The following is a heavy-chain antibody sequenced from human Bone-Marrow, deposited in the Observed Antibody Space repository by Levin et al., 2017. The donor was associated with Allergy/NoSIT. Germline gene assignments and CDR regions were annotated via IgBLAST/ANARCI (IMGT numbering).Heavy chain of an antibody. V-gene: IGHV3-15*01. CDR3: TRDNLAGVPSIYSYYYMDV. CDR2: IKSKADGGTT. Sequence: LSLTCAASGFTVRNDWMSWVRQAPGKGLEWVGRIKSKADGGTTDHAAPVKGRFTISRDESKNTVYLQMNSVKNEDTAVYYCTRDNLAGVPSIYSYYYMDVWGKGTTVTVSS. J-gene: IGHJ6*03. D-gene: IGHD3-10*01. CDR1: GFTVRNDW.